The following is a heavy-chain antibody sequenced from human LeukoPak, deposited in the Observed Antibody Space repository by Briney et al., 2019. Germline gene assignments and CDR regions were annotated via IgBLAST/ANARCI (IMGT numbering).Heavy chain of an antibody. Sequence: GGSLRLSCAASGFTFSSYAMSWVRQAPGRGLEWVSAISGSGGSTYYADSVKGRFTISRDNSRNTLYLQMNSLRAEDTAVYYCAKDQGDGYNTNDYWGQGTLVTVSS. D-gene: IGHD5-24*01. CDR1: GFTFSSYA. V-gene: IGHV3-23*01. J-gene: IGHJ4*02. CDR2: ISGSGGST. CDR3: AKDQGDGYNTNDY.